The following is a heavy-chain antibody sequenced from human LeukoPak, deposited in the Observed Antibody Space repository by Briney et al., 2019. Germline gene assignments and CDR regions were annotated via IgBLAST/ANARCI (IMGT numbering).Heavy chain of an antibody. D-gene: IGHD2-21*02. J-gene: IGHJ5*01. CDR1: GYTLRSYG. V-gene: IGHV1-8*02. CDR3: ATSRVVTTITPSDS. Sequence: GASVKVSCKASGYTLRSYGISWVRQATGQGLEWMGWMNPNSGNTGYAQKFQGRVTMTRNTSISTAYMERSSLRSDDTAVYYCATSRVVTTITPSDSWGQGILVTVSS. CDR2: MNPNSGNT.